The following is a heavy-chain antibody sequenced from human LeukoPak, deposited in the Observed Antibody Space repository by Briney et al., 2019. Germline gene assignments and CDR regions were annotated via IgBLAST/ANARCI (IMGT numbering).Heavy chain of an antibody. CDR2: IYYSGST. J-gene: IGHJ4*02. CDR3: ARRLRPGSYDDY. D-gene: IGHD1-26*01. CDR1: GGSISSYY. V-gene: IGHV4-59*08. Sequence: SETLSLTCTVSGGSISSYYWSWIRQPPGKGLEWIGYIYYSGSTNYSPSLKSRVTISVDTSKNQFSLKLSSVTAADTAVYYCARRLRPGSYDDYWGQGTLVTVSS.